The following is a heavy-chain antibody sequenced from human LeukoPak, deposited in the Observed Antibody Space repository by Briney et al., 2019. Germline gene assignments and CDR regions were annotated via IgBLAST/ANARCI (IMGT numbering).Heavy chain of an antibody. V-gene: IGHV3-23*01. Sequence: GGSLRLSCAASGFAFSSYAMSWVRQAPGKGLEWVSSISGSGGSTYYADSVQGRFTISRDNSKNTLYLQMNSLRAEDTAVYYCAKGLDSPHDYWGQGTLVTVSS. D-gene: IGHD2-21*01. CDR3: AKGLDSPHDY. J-gene: IGHJ4*02. CDR1: GFAFSSYA. CDR2: ISGSGGST.